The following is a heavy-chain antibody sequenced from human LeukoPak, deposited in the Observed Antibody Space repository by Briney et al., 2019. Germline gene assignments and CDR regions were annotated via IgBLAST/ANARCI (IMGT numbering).Heavy chain of an antibody. V-gene: IGHV4-59*01. Sequence: PSETLSLTCTVSGGSISSYYWSWIRQPPGKGLEWIGYIYYSGSTNYNPSLKSRVTISVDTSKNQFSLKLSSVTAADTAVYYCARVSDSGALGMDVWGQGTTVTVSS. J-gene: IGHJ6*02. D-gene: IGHD1-26*01. CDR1: GGSISSYY. CDR2: IYYSGST. CDR3: ARVSDSGALGMDV.